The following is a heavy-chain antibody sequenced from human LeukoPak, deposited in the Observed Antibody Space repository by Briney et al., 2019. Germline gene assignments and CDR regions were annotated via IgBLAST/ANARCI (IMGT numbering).Heavy chain of an antibody. V-gene: IGHV1-8*03. Sequence: ASVKVSCKASGYTFTSYDINWVRQATGQGLEWMGWMNPNSGNTGYAQKFQGRVTITRNTSISTAYMELSSLRSEDTAVYYCARGFRCSSTSCPPSGPWGQGTLVTVSS. D-gene: IGHD2-2*01. J-gene: IGHJ5*02. CDR1: GYTFTSYD. CDR3: ARGFRCSSTSCPPSGP. CDR2: MNPNSGNT.